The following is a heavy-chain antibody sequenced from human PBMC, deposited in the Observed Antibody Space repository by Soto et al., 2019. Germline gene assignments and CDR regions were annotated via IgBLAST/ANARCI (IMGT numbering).Heavy chain of an antibody. D-gene: IGHD4-4*01. Sequence: QVQLVESGGGVVQPGRSLSLSCAASGFTFSYYGMHWVRQAPGKGLEWVAVIWEDGSDKYYAESVKGRFTISRDNSNNTLFLQMDSLRAEDTAVYYCAREIYSFDYWCQGTLVTVSS. J-gene: IGHJ4*02. V-gene: IGHV3-33*01. CDR2: IWEDGSDK. CDR1: GFTFSYYG. CDR3: AREIYSFDY.